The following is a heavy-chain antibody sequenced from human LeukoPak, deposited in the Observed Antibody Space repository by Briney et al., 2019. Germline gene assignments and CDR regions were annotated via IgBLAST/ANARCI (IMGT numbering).Heavy chain of an antibody. D-gene: IGHD6-19*01. CDR2: INPNSGGT. V-gene: IGHV1-2*02. Sequence: GASVKVSCKASGYTFTGYYMHWVRQAPGQGLEWMGWINPNSGGTNYAQKFQGRVTMTRDTSISAAYMGLSRLRSDDTAVYYCARAAGQWLVPLDYWGQGTLVTVSS. CDR3: ARAAGQWLVPLDY. J-gene: IGHJ4*02. CDR1: GYTFTGYY.